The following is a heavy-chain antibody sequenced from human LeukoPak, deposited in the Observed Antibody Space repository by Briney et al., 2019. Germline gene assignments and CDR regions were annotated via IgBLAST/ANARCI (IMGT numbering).Heavy chain of an antibody. J-gene: IGHJ5*01. CDR1: GGSISSGGYY. D-gene: IGHD3-3*01. CDR2: IYHSGST. V-gene: IGHV4-30-2*01. Sequence: SETLSLTCTVSGGSISSGGYYWSWIRQPPGKGLEWIGYIYHSGSTYYNPSLKSRVTISVDRSKNQFSLKLSSVTAADTAVYYCARSEDFWSGPTHPGDRTFDSWGQGTLVTVSS. CDR3: ARSEDFWSGPTHPGDRTFDS.